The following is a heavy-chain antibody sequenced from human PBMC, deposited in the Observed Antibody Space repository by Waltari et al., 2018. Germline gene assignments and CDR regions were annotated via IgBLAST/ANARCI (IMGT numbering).Heavy chain of an antibody. J-gene: IGHJ6*02. Sequence: QVQLQESGPGLVKPSQTLSLTCTVSGGSISSGGYYWSWIRQHPGKGLEWIGYIYYSGSTYYNPSLKSRVTISVDTSKNQFSLKLSSVTAADTAVYYCASQYSSSSRYYYGMDVWGQGTTVTVSS. CDR2: IYYSGST. V-gene: IGHV4-31*03. CDR1: GGSISSGGYY. CDR3: ASQYSSSSRYYYGMDV. D-gene: IGHD6-6*01.